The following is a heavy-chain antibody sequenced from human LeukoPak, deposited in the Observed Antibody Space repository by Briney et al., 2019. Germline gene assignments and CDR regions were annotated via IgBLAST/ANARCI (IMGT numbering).Heavy chain of an antibody. CDR1: GFTFSSYW. CDR3: ARDSHRAMVTGFDY. Sequence: PGGSLRLSCAASGFTFSSYWMSWVRQAPGKGLEWVANIKQDGSEKYYVDSVKGRFTISRDNAKNSLYPQMNSLRAEDTAVYYCARDSHRAMVTGFDYWGQGTLVTVSS. D-gene: IGHD5-18*01. V-gene: IGHV3-7*01. J-gene: IGHJ4*02. CDR2: IKQDGSEK.